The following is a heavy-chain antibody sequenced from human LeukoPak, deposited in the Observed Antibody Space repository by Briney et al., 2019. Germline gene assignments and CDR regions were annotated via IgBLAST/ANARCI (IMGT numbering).Heavy chain of an antibody. J-gene: IGHJ4*02. D-gene: IGHD1-1*01. CDR1: GDTVRSYR. Sequence: PGGSLTLSCAASGDTVRSYRMLWPRQAPGKGLEWVASIWYDGSNEKYADSVKGRFTISRDNSKNTLYLQMNSLRAEDMAVYYCARDDFGNDETLGVYWGQGTLVTVSS. CDR3: ARDDFGNDETLGVY. V-gene: IGHV3-33*01. CDR2: IWYDGSNE.